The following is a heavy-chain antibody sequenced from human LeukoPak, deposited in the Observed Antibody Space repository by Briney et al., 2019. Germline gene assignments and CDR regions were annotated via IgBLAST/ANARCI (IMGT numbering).Heavy chain of an antibody. V-gene: IGHV3-30*02. Sequence: GGSLRFSGAASGFSFSPYGMHWVRKAPGKGLEGVAFIRYDGSQNHLTDSVKGRFTVSRDDSRSTLYLQMDSLTVEDTAVYYCVKAVVGRISNFDFWGQGTLVTVSS. J-gene: IGHJ4*02. D-gene: IGHD1-26*01. CDR2: IRYDGSQN. CDR3: VKAVVGRISNFDF. CDR1: GFSFSPYG.